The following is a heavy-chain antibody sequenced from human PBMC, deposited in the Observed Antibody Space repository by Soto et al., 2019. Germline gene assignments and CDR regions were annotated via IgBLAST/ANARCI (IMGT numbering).Heavy chain of an antibody. CDR2: ISYDGSNK. D-gene: IGHD3-22*01. CDR1: GFTFSSYG. Sequence: GGSLRLSCAASGFTFSSYGMHWVSQAPGKGLEWVAVISYDGSNKYYADSVKGRFTISRDNSKNTLYLQMNSLRAEDTAVYYCAKDVYYDSSGYRNWGQGTLVTVSS. CDR3: AKDVYYDSSGYRN. J-gene: IGHJ4*02. V-gene: IGHV3-30*18.